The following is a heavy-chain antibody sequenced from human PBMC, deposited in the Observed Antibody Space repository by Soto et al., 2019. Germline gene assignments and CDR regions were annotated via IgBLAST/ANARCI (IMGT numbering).Heavy chain of an antibody. D-gene: IGHD6-6*01. J-gene: IGHJ5*02. CDR1: GYTFTSYY. CDR2: INPSGGST. Sequence: GASVKVSCKASGYTFTSYYMHWVRQAPGQGLEWMGIINPSGGSTSYAQKFQGRVTMTRDTSTSTVYMELSSLRSEDTAVYYCARDQRIAARFTDHNWFDPWGQGTLVTVSS. V-gene: IGHV1-46*01. CDR3: ARDQRIAARFTDHNWFDP.